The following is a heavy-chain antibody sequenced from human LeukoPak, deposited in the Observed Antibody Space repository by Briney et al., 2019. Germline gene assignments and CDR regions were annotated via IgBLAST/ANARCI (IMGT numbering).Heavy chain of an antibody. V-gene: IGHV6-1*01. J-gene: IGHJ3*02. CDR3: AREGKDYDSSGYYLDAFDI. CDR2: TYYRSKWYN. Sequence: SQTLSLTCAISGDSVSSNSAAWNWIRQSPSRDLEWLGRTYYRSKWYNDYAVSVKSRITINPDTSKNQFSLQLNSVTPEDTAVYYCAREGKDYDSSGYYLDAFDIWGQGTMVTVSS. CDR1: GDSVSSNSAA. D-gene: IGHD3-22*01.